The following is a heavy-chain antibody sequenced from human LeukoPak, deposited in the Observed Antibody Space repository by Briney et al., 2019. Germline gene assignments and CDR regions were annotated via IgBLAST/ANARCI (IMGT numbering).Heavy chain of an antibody. J-gene: IGHJ5*02. V-gene: IGHV1-69*01. CDR2: VIPVFATA. Sequence: GASVKVCCKASGGTFDNYAISRVRQARGQRLEWRGGVIPVFATANYTQTFQDRVTITADESTNTVYMELRNLTSDDTAVYYCARSYLVFNWVDPWGQGTQVTVSS. D-gene: IGHD6-13*01. CDR3: ARSYLVFNWVDP. CDR1: GGTFDNYA.